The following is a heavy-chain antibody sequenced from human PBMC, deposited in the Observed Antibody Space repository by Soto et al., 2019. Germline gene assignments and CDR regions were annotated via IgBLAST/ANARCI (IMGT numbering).Heavy chain of an antibody. J-gene: IGHJ6*04. CDR2: IYYSGTT. CDR1: GGSISRGGYC. D-gene: IGHD2-21*01. Sequence: SETRPLTGTVSGGSISRGGYCGYWIRRHPGKGLEWIGYIYYSGTTYYNPSLKSRVTISVDTSKNQFSLKLSSVTAADTAVYYCAASCVACGGFNYYGMDVWGKGTTVT. CDR3: AASCVACGGFNYYGMDV. V-gene: IGHV4-31*03.